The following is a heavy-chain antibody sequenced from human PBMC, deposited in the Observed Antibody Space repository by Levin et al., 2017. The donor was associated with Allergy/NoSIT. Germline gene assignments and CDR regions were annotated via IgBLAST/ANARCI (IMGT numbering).Heavy chain of an antibody. J-gene: IGHJ4*02. CDR3: VREIAEEGT. CDR2: ISDDGSSE. CDR1: GFTFSNYA. D-gene: IGHD1-1*01. Sequence: QAGGSLRLSCAASGFTFSNYAMHWVRQAPGKGLEWVGVISDDGSSEFYLDSVKGRFTISRDNSKNRLYLQMDSLRAEDTALYYCVREIAEEGTWGQGTLVIVSS. V-gene: IGHV3-30-3*01.